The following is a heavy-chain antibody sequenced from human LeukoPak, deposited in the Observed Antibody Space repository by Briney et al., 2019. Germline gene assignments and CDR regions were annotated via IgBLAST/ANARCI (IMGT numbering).Heavy chain of an antibody. Sequence: PGGSLRLSCAASGFTVSRHYMSWVRQAPGKGLEWVSIIYSPGGTYYADSVKGRFTISRDNSKNTLYLQMNSLRAEDTAVYYCAKDIGGSTWYYFDYWGQGTLVTVSS. J-gene: IGHJ4*02. CDR3: AKDIGGSTWYYFDY. CDR2: IYSPGGT. V-gene: IGHV3-66*03. D-gene: IGHD6-13*01. CDR1: GFTVSRHY.